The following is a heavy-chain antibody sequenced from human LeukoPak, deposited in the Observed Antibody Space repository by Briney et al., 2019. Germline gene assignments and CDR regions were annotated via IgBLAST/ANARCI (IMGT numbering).Heavy chain of an antibody. CDR1: GFIFSNYG. J-gene: IGHJ4*02. V-gene: IGHV3-23*01. CDR2: VSGSGGST. Sequence: GGSLRLSCAASGFIFSNYGMSWVRQAPGKGLEWVATVSGSGGSTYSADSVKGRFTISRDNSKNTLYLQMNSLRDEDTAVYYCARDPIAAAGGTYYCDYWGQGTLVTVSS. CDR3: ARDPIAAAGGTYYCDY. D-gene: IGHD6-13*01.